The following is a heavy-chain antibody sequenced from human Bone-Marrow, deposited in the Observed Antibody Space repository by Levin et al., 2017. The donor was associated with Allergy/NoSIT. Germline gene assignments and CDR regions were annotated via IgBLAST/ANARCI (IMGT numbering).Heavy chain of an antibody. J-gene: IGHJ3*02. Sequence: SVKVSCKASGGTFSSYTISWVRQAPGQGLEWMGRIIPILGIANYAQKFQGRVTITADKSTSTAYMELSSLRSEDTAVYYCARDFDDYVWGSYRDAFDIWGQGTMVTVSS. CDR3: ARDFDDYVWGSYRDAFDI. CDR1: GGTFSSYT. D-gene: IGHD3-16*01. CDR2: IIPILGIA. V-gene: IGHV1-69*04.